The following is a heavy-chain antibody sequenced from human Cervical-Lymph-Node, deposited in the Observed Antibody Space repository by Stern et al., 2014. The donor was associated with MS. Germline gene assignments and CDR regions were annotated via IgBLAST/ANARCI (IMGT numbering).Heavy chain of an antibody. CDR3: ARGKMGGSLTFDY. J-gene: IGHJ4*02. Sequence: QVQLQESGPGLVKPSETLSLTCSVSGGSTSSNFWNWIRQPPGGGLEWIGYIYHTGTTNYNPSVKGRVTMSLDTSKNQLSLTLYSVTAADTAIYYCARGKMGGSLTFDYWGQGTLVTVSS. V-gene: IGHV4-59*01. CDR2: IYHTGTT. D-gene: IGHD3-10*01. CDR1: GGSTSSNF.